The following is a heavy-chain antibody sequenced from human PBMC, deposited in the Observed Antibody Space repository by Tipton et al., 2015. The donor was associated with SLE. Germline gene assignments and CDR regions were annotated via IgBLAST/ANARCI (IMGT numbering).Heavy chain of an antibody. J-gene: IGHJ5*02. CDR2: IYYRRST. CDR1: GGSISSGGYY. D-gene: IGHD6-19*01. Sequence: TLSLTCTVSGGSISSGGYYWSWIRQHPGKGLEWIGYIYYRRSTYYNPSLKSRVTISVDTSKNQFSLKLSSVTAAATAVYYCARGPLSYSSGGFVPCGDAALCTVSS. CDR3: ARGPLSYSSGGFVP. V-gene: IGHV4-31*03.